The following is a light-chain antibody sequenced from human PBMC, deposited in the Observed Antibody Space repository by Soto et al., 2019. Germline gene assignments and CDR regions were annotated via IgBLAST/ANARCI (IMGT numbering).Light chain of an antibody. CDR3: SSYTSSSTPYV. Sequence: QSALTQPASVSGSPGQSITISCTGTSSDVGGYNYVSWYQQHPGKAPKLMVYEVSNRPSGVSNRCSGSKSGNTASLTISGLQAEDEADYYCSSYTSSSTPYVFVTGTKLTVL. V-gene: IGLV2-14*01. J-gene: IGLJ1*01. CDR1: SSDVGGYNY. CDR2: EVS.